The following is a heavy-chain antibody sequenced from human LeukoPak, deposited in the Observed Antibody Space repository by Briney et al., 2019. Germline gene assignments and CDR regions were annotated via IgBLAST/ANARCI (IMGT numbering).Heavy chain of an antibody. CDR1: GESFSGYY. V-gene: IGHV4-34*01. J-gene: IGHJ4*02. Sequence: TSETLSLTCAVYGESFSGYYWSWIRQPPGKGLEWIGEINHSGSTNYNPSLKSRVTISVDTSKNQFSLKLSSVTAADTAVYYCARGAAWLLLGSLSRPAKYYFDYWGQGTLVTVSS. CDR3: ARGAAWLLLGSLSRPAKYYFDY. D-gene: IGHD3-9*01. CDR2: INHSGST.